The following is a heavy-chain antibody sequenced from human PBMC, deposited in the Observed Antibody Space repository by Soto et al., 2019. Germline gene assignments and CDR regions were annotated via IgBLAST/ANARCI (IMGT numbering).Heavy chain of an antibody. D-gene: IGHD2-15*01. V-gene: IGHV1-3*01. CDR2: INGGSGNT. CDR1: GYTFSKYA. J-gene: IGHJ5*02. CDR3: ARGEGYCSGGICYRWLDP. Sequence: ASVKVSCKASGYTFSKYAVHWVRQAPGQRLEWMGWINGGSGNTKYSQKFQGRVTITRDTSASTVYMELSSLRSEDTAAYYCARGEGYCSGGICYRWLDPWGQGTLVTAPQ.